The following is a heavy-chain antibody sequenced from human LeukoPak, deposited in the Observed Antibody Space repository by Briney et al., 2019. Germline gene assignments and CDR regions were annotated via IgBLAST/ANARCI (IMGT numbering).Heavy chain of an antibody. Sequence: SETLSLTCTVSGGSLRGFYWSWIRQSPGKGLEGIGYIHYRGNTSYNPSLKSRLTVSVDTSTNQFSLKLSSLTAADTAVYYCARLGRYDGYTHDCWGQGTLVTVSS. J-gene: IGHJ4*02. CDR1: GGSLRGFY. CDR2: IHYRGNT. D-gene: IGHD3-16*01. V-gene: IGHV4-59*08. CDR3: ARLGRYDGYTHDC.